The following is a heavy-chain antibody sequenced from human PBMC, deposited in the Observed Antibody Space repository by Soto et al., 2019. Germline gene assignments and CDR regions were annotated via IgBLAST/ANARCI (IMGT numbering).Heavy chain of an antibody. Sequence: GASVKVSCKASVGTFSTYTITWVRQDPGQGLEWMGRIIPIIGIINYAQKFQGRVTITADKFTGTAYMELTRLRSDDTAVYYCAGDPDSHYNDSHASSYPWGQGTLVTVSS. CDR3: AGDPDSHYNDSHASSYP. CDR2: IIPIIGII. D-gene: IGHD3-22*01. CDR1: VGTFSTYT. J-gene: IGHJ5*02. V-gene: IGHV1-69*04.